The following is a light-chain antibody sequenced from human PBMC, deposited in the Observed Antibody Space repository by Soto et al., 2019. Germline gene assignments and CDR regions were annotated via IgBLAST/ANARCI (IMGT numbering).Light chain of an antibody. V-gene: IGKV3-20*01. CDR2: RAS. CDR3: QQYESSPLT. Sequence: EIVLTQSPDTLSLSPGERATLSCRASQSVSSSFLAWYHQKPGQAPRLLIYRASSRATGIPDRFTGSGSGTDFTLTISRLEPEDFAVYYCQQYESSPLTCGGGTKVEIK. CDR1: QSVSSSF. J-gene: IGKJ4*01.